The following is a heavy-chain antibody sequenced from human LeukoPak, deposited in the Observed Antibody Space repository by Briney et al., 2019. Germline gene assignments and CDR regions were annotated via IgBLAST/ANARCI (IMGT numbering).Heavy chain of an antibody. V-gene: IGHV3-23*01. Sequence: GSLRLSCAASGFTFSSYGMSWVRQAPGKGLEWVSAISGSGGSIYYADSVKGRFTISRDNSKNTLYLQMNSLRAEDTAVYYCAKDRASYYEVGHWDYWGQGTLVTVSS. CDR3: AKDRASYYEVGHWDY. CDR2: ISGSGGSI. D-gene: IGHD3-22*01. J-gene: IGHJ4*02. CDR1: GFTFSSYG.